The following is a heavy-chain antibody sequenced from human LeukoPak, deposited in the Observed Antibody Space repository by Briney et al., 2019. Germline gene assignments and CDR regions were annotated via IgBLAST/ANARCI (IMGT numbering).Heavy chain of an antibody. CDR2: MKFNGKT. V-gene: IGHV4-59*01. CDR1: GDSIISTY. CDR3: ARAPPRRCPGNDCYPIFDF. Sequence: SETLSLTCTVPGDSIISTYWSWIRQPPGKGLEWIAYMKFNGKTDYNPTLKSRLTISLDTSKNQFSLILNSVTTADTAVYYCARAPPRRCPGNDCYPIFDFWGQGSLVTVSS. D-gene: IGHD2-21*02. J-gene: IGHJ4*02.